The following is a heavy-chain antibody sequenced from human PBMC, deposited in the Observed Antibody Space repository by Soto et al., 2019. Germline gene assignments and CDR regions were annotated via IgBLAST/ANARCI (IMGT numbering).Heavy chain of an antibody. CDR2: ISSGSSTP. CDR1: GFTFSDYY. D-gene: IGHD2-15*01. J-gene: IGHJ4*02. CDR3: ARGGFLGNAVVSHRLYF. V-gene: IGHV3-11*06. Sequence: QVQLVESGGALVKPGGSLRLSCAASGFTFSDYYMSWIRQAPGKGLEWVSYISSGSSTPNYADSVKGRFTISRDNAKNSLYLQMNRLRAEDTAVYYCARGGFLGNAVVSHRLYFWGQGTVVTVSS.